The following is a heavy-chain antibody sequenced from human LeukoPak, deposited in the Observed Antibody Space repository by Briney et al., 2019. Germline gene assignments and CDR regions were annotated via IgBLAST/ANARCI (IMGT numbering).Heavy chain of an antibody. CDR2: IYYSGST. CDR3: ARDRETDCSSTSCYLSGMDV. V-gene: IGHV4-59*11. J-gene: IGHJ6*02. D-gene: IGHD2-2*01. CDR1: GGSISSHY. Sequence: SETLSLTCTVSGGSISSHYWSWIRQPPGKGLEWIGYIYYSGSTNYNPSLKSRVTISVDTSKNQFSLKLSSVTAADTAVYYCARDRETDCSSTSCYLSGMDVWGQGTTVTVSS.